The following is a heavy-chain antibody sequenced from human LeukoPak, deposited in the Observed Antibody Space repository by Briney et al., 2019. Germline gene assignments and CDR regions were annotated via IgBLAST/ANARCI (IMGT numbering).Heavy chain of an antibody. CDR2: IHSSGST. CDR1: GVSITSYY. CDR3: AREVSGYGDDAFDI. V-gene: IGHV4-4*07. D-gene: IGHD5-12*01. Sequence: SETLSLTCTVSGVSITSYYWTWIRQPAGKGLEWIGRIHSSGSTNYNPSLKSRVTMSVDTSKNQFSLKLNSVTAADTAVYYCAREVSGYGDDAFDIWGQGTMVTVSS. J-gene: IGHJ3*02.